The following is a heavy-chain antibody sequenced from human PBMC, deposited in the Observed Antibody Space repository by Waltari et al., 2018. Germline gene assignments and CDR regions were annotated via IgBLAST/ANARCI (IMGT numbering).Heavy chain of an antibody. Sequence: QLQLQESGPGLVKPSETLSLTCTVSGGSISSSSYYWGWIRQPPGKGLEWIGSIYYSGSTYYNPSLKSRVTISVDTSKNQFSLKLSSVTAADTAVYYCARNVAIAAAGSDFDYWGQGTLVTVSS. V-gene: IGHV4-39*07. CDR2: IYYSGST. CDR1: GGSISSSSYY. J-gene: IGHJ4*02. CDR3: ARNVAIAAAGSDFDY. D-gene: IGHD6-13*01.